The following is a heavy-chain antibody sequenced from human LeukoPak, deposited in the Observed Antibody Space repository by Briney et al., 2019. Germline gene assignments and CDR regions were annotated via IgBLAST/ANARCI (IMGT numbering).Heavy chain of an antibody. D-gene: IGHD6-13*01. CDR1: GYTFTGYY. J-gene: IGHJ1*01. CDR2: INSNSADT. CDR3: ARIGISARGTNFHH. Sequence: ASVKVSCKASGYTFTGYYMHRVRQAPGQGLEWMGWINSNSADTNYAQNFQGRVTMTRDTSISTAYMELSRLRSDDTALYYCARIGISARGTNFHHWGQGTLVTVSS. V-gene: IGHV1-2*02.